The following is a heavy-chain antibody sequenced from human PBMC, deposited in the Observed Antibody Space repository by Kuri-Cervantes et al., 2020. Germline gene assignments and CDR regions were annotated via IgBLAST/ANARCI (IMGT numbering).Heavy chain of an antibody. J-gene: IGHJ4*02. CDR1: GFTLSDSG. D-gene: IGHD3-3*01. CDR3: ARAYLYYDFWSGYPI. CDR2: IRGKAYNSAT. V-gene: IGHV3-73*01. Sequence: GGSLRLSCAASGFTLSDSGLHWVRQASGKGLEWLGRIRGKAYNSATAYAASVTGRFTISRDDSRNSAYLQMNNLRAEDTAVYYCARAYLYYDFWSGYPIWGQGTLVTVSS.